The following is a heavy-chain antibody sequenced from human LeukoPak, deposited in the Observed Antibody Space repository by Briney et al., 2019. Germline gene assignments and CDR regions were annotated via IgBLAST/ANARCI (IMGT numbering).Heavy chain of an antibody. CDR3: TRSPTKDYDILTGYYLTPPY. Sequence: GGSLRLSCTASGFTFGDYAMSWFRQAPGKGLEWVGFIRSKAYGGTTEYAASVKGRFTISRDDSKSIAYLQMNSLKTEDTAVYYCTRSPTKDYDILTGYYLTPPYWGQGTLVTVSS. V-gene: IGHV3-49*03. J-gene: IGHJ4*02. CDR1: GFTFGDYA. D-gene: IGHD3-9*01. CDR2: IRSKAYGGTT.